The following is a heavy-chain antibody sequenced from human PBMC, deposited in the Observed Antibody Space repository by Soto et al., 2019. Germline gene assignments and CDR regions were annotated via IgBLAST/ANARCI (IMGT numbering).Heavy chain of an antibody. V-gene: IGHV1-2*04. CDR2: INPNSGGT. Sequence: GASVKVSCKASGYTFNIYGINWVRQAPGQGLEWMGWINPNSGGTNYAQKFQGWVTMTRDTSISTAYMELSRLRSDDTAVYYCARVQKGSSSLDAFDIWGQGTMVTVSS. CDR1: GYTFNIYG. D-gene: IGHD6-6*01. J-gene: IGHJ3*02. CDR3: ARVQKGSSSLDAFDI.